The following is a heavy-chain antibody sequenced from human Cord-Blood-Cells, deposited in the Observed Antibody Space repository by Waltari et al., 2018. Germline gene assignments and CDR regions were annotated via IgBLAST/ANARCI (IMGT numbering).Heavy chain of an antibody. CDR3: ARGNCSSTSCYSYFDY. CDR2: INPNSGGT. V-gene: IGHV1-2*06. J-gene: IGHJ4*02. Sequence: QVQLVQSGAEVKKPGASVKVSCKASGYTFTGYYMHWVRQAPGQGLEWMGRINPNSGGTNYAQKFQGRVTMTRDTSISTAYMERSSLKASDTAMYYCARGNCSSTSCYSYFDYWGQGTLVTVSS. CDR1: GYTFTGYY. D-gene: IGHD2-2*02.